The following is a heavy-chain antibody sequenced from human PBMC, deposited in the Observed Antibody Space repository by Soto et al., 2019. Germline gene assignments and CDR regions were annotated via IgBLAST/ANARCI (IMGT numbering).Heavy chain of an antibody. Sequence: QVHLVQSGAEVKKPGASVKVSCKASGYTFTNYYMHWVRQAPGQGLEWMGIINPSGGSTRYAQKSQDRLTMPRDTSTGSVYMDLRSLRFDATAVYFCARDLTSDSILASRLSDWFDPWGQGTLVTVSS. D-gene: IGHD7-27*01. CDR2: INPSGGST. CDR3: ARDLTSDSILASRLSDWFDP. V-gene: IGHV1-46*01. CDR1: GYTFTNYY. J-gene: IGHJ5*02.